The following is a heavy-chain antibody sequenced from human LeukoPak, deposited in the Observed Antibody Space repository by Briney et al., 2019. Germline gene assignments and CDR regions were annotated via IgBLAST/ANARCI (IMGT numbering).Heavy chain of an antibody. J-gene: IGHJ4*02. Sequence: SQTLSLTCAISGDSVSSNSAAWNWIRQSPLRGLEWLGRTYYRSKWYNDYGVYAVSVKSRITINPDTSKNQFSLKLSSVTAADTAVYYCARDGNYYGSGSYYPLNYWGQGTLVTVSS. CDR1: GDSVSSNSAA. CDR3: ARDGNYYGSGSYYPLNY. V-gene: IGHV6-1*01. D-gene: IGHD3-10*01. CDR2: TYYRSKWYN.